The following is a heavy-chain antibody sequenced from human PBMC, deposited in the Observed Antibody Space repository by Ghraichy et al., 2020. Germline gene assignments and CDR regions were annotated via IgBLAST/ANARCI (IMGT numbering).Heavy chain of an antibody. J-gene: IGHJ4*02. CDR3: ARHEWSYYDSSGYYWAGMFDY. CDR1: GGSISSSSYY. D-gene: IGHD3-22*01. V-gene: IGHV4-39*07. Sequence: SQTLSLTCTVSGGSISSSSYYWGWIRQPPGKGLEWIGSIYYSGSTYYNPSLKSRVTISVDTSKNQFSLKLSSVTAADTAVYYCARHEWSYYDSSGYYWAGMFDYWGQGTLVTVSS. CDR2: IYYSGST.